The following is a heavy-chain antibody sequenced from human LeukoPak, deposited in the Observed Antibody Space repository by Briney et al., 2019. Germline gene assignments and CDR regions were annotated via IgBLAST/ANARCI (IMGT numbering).Heavy chain of an antibody. J-gene: IGHJ4*02. CDR1: GFTLSSYA. Sequence: TGGSLRLSCAASGFTLSSYAMHWVRQAPGKGLEWVAIISHDGSNKYYADSVKGRFTISRDNSKNTMYLQMNSLRAEDTAVYYCAKDASIVRMVFPNDYWGQGTLVTVSS. D-gene: IGHD2-8*01. V-gene: IGHV3-30-3*01. CDR2: ISHDGSNK. CDR3: AKDASIVRMVFPNDY.